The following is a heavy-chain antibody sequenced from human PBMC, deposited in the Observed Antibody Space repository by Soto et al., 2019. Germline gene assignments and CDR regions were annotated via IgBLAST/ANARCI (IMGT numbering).Heavy chain of an antibody. CDR1: GFTFSSYA. J-gene: IGHJ4*01. V-gene: IGHV3-23*01. CDR2: IGNGST. D-gene: IGHD2-21*02. Sequence: PGGSLRLSCAASGFTFSSYAMTWVRQAPEKGLEWVSSIGNGSTYYADSVKGRFTISRDDSKDTLYLQMNSLKVEDSALYYCAKRMMTTIRVPGNFFDLSGRGTLVTVSS. CDR3: AKRMMTTIRVPGNFFDL.